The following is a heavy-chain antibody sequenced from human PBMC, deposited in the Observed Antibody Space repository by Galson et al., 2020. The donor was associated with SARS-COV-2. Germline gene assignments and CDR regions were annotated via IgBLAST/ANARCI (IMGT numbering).Heavy chain of an antibody. CDR2: ISYDGSNK. D-gene: IGHD6-19*01. Sequence: GGSLRLSCAASGITFSSYGVHWVRQAPGKGLEWVAVISYDGSNKYYADSVKGRFTISRDNSKNTLYLQMNSLRAEDTAVYYCAKEDGRYKYSSGWYQPHYYMDVWGKGTTVTVSS. CDR3: AKEDGRYKYSSGWYQPHYYMDV. CDR1: GITFSSYG. V-gene: IGHV3-30*18. J-gene: IGHJ6*03.